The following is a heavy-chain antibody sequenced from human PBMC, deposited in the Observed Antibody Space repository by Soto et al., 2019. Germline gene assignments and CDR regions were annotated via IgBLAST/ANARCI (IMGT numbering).Heavy chain of an antibody. CDR1: GGTFSSYG. CDR2: IIPIFGPA. CDR3: ARPTRYYYDTSGQSAWFDP. D-gene: IGHD3-22*01. Sequence: QVHLVQSGAEVKKPGSSVRVSCEASGGTFSSYGVSWVRQAPGQGLEWMGGIIPIFGPANYAQKFQGRLTIAADESTGTAYRELSGLRSEDTAVYYCARPTRYYYDTSGQSAWFDPWGQGTLVTVSS. J-gene: IGHJ5*02. V-gene: IGHV1-69*12.